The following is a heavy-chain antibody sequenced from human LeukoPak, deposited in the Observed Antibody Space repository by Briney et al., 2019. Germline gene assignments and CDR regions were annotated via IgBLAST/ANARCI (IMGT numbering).Heavy chain of an antibody. CDR3: ARTLRDTATIDY. CDR1: GGSISSYY. Sequence: SETLSLTCTVSGGSISSYYWSWIRHPPGKGLEWIGYIYYSGSTNYNPSLKSRVTISVDTSKNQFSLKLSSVTTADTAVYYCARTLRDTATIDYWGQGTLVTVSS. V-gene: IGHV4-59*01. D-gene: IGHD5-18*01. CDR2: IYYSGST. J-gene: IGHJ4*02.